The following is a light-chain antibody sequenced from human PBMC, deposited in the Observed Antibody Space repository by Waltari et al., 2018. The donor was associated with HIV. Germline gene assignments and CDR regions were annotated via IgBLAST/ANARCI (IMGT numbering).Light chain of an antibody. CDR2: DVS. V-gene: IGLV2-14*03. J-gene: IGLJ3*02. CDR1: TTAVRGHTS. Sequence: QSALTQPASVSGSPAQSLTLSYASSTTAVRGHTSDPWYQQHPGKAPRLMIYDVSTRPSGVSDRFSGSKSGDTASLTISGLQPEDEADYYCESYTSTSVWVFGGGTRLTVL. CDR3: ESYTSTSVWV.